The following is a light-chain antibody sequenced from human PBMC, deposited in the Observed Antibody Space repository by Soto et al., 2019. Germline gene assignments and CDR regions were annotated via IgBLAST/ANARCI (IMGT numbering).Light chain of an antibody. CDR1: QSVSSE. J-gene: IGKJ2*01. CDR3: QQYNSGPYT. V-gene: IGKV3-15*01. CDR2: GAS. Sequence: EIMMTQSPATLSVSPGDRATLSCWASQSVSSELDWYQQKPGQAPRLLIYGASTRATGVPARFSGSGSGTEFTLTISRLQSEDFAVYYCQQYNSGPYTFGQGTKLEIK.